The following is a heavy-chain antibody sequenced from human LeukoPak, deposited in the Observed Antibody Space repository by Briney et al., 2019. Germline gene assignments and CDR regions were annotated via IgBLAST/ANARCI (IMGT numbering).Heavy chain of an antibody. D-gene: IGHD6-13*01. CDR3: ARGSLAAAGTEGYAFDI. J-gene: IGHJ3*02. CDR2: IYYSGNT. V-gene: IGHV4-59*01. Sequence: SEALSLTCTVSGGSISSNYWSWIRQPPGKGLEWIGYIYYSGNTDYSPSLKSRVTISVDTSKKQFSLKLRSVTAADTAVYYCARGSLAAAGTEGYAFDIWGQGTMVTVSS. CDR1: GGSISSNY.